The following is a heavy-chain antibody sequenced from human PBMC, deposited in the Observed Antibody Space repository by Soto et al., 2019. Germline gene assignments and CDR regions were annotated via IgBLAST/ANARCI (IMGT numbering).Heavy chain of an antibody. D-gene: IGHD2-15*01. CDR3: AREESGGYYYYGMDV. CDR1: GGSVSSGSYY. V-gene: IGHV4-61*01. Sequence: SETLSLTCTVSGGSVSSGSYYWSWIRQPPGKGLEWIGYIYYSGSTNYNPSLKSRVTISVDTSKNQFSLKLSSVTAADTAVYYCAREESGGYYYYGMDVWGQGTTVTVSS. J-gene: IGHJ6*02. CDR2: IYYSGST.